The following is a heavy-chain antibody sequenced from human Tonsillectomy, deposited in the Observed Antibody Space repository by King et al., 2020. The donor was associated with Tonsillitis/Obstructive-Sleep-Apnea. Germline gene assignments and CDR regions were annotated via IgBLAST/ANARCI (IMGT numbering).Heavy chain of an antibody. CDR1: GFPFSDYA. V-gene: IGHV3-23*04. Sequence: QLVQSGGGFVQPGGSLRLTCAASGFPFSDYAMHWVRQAPGKGLEWVSTISDSGVTTYYADSVKGRFTISRDNSKNTLYLQMNSLRAEDTAVYYCAKDPSYGGTNTGSNWFDPWGQGTLVTVSS. J-gene: IGHJ5*02. CDR3: AKDPSYGGTNTGSNWFDP. CDR2: ISDSGVTT. D-gene: IGHD2-8*01.